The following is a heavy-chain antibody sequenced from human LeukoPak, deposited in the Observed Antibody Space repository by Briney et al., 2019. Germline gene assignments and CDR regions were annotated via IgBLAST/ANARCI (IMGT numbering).Heavy chain of an antibody. J-gene: IGHJ4*02. CDR3: ARDRWSQYYFDY. CDR1: GFTFSSYR. CDR2: ISSSSSTI. V-gene: IGHV3-48*02. D-gene: IGHD3-3*01. Sequence: PGGSPRLSCAASGFTFSSYRMNWVRQAPGKGLEWVSYISSSSSTIYYADSVKGRFTISRDNAKNSLYLQMTSLRDEDTAVYYCARDRWSQYYFDYWGQGTLVTVSS.